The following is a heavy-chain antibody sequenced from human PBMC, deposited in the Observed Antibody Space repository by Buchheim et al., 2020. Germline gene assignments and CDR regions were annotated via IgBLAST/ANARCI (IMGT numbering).Heavy chain of an antibody. V-gene: IGHV1-69*02. J-gene: IGHJ4*02. CDR2: IIPILGIA. D-gene: IGHD3-9*01. CDR1: GGTFSSYT. CDR3: ARGVVFEGHFDWAFDY. Sequence: QVQLVQSGAEVKKPGSSVKVSCKASGGTFSSYTISWVRQAPGQGLEWMGRIIPILGIANYAQKFQGRVTITAAKSTSTAYMELSSLRSEDTAVYYCARGVVFEGHFDWAFDYWGQGTL.